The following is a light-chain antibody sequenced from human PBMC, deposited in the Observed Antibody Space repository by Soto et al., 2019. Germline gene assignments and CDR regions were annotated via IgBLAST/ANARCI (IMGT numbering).Light chain of an antibody. CDR1: LSVSTT. CDR2: GTS. J-gene: IGKJ3*01. CDR3: QQYTDWPLT. Sequence: EIVMTQSPATLSVSPGERATLSCRASLSVSTTLAWYQQKPGQAPTLLIFGTSTRAAAVPARFSGSGSGTAFTLTISSLQSEDFAVYFCQQYTDWPLTFGPGTKVDIK. V-gene: IGKV3-15*01.